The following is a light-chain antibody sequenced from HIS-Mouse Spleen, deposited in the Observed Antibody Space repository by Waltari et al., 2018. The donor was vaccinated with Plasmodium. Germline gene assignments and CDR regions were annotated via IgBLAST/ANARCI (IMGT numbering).Light chain of an antibody. Sequence: EIVMTQSPAPLSVSPGERATLSCSASQSVSSNLAWYQQKPGQAPRLLIYGASTRATGIPARFSGSGSGTEFTLTISSMQSEDFAVYYCQQYNNWPRGTFGQGTKVEIK. CDR1: QSVSSN. V-gene: IGKV3-15*01. CDR2: GAS. J-gene: IGKJ1*01. CDR3: QQYNNWPRGT.